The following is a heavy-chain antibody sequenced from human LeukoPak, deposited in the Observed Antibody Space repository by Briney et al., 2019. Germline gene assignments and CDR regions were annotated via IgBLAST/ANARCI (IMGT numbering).Heavy chain of an antibody. CDR1: GYTFTSYG. Sequence: GASVKVSCKASGYTFTSYGISWVRQAPGQGLEWMGWINTDTGNPTYAQGFTGRFVFSLDTSVSTAHLQISSLKAEDTAVYYCARAGYCSGGSCNNWFDPWGQGTLVTVSS. CDR2: INTDTGNP. CDR3: ARAGYCSGGSCNNWFDP. J-gene: IGHJ5*02. V-gene: IGHV7-4-1*02. D-gene: IGHD2-15*01.